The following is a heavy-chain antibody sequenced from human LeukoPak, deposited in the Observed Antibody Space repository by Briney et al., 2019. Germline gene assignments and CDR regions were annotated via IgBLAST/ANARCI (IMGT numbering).Heavy chain of an antibody. J-gene: IGHJ3*02. Sequence: SETLSLTCTVSGGSISSYNWNWIWQPAGKGLEWNGRIYISGRANCNPTLKSRVTMPVDTSKNQFSLKLASVTAADRAVYYCARFGDRSDGNVDAFDIWGQGTMVTVSS. D-gene: IGHD3-16*01. CDR3: ARFGDRSDGNVDAFDI. V-gene: IGHV4-4*07. CDR1: GGSISSYN. CDR2: IYISGRA.